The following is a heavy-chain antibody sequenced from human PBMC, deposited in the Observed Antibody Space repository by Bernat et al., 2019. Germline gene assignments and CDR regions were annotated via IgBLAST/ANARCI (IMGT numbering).Heavy chain of an antibody. V-gene: IGHV4-59*05. J-gene: IGHJ4*02. CDR1: GFTVSSNY. D-gene: IGHD2-8*02. CDR2: IFYSGST. Sequence: VQLVESGGGLVQPGGSLRLSCAASGFTVSSNYMSWVRQAPGKGLEWIGSIFYSGSTYYNPSLKSRVTISVDTSKNQFSLKLSSVTAADTAVYYCARQLAYCSGGVCYRNLDYWGQGTLVTVSS. CDR3: ARQLAYCSGGVCYRNLDY.